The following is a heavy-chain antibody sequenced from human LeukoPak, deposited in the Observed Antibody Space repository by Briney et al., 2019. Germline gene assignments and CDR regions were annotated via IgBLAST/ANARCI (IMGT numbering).Heavy chain of an antibody. CDR2: INHSGST. J-gene: IGHJ5*02. CDR1: GFPFTSSW. D-gene: IGHD3-9*01. V-gene: IGHV4-34*01. Sequence: DSLRLFCSASGFPFTSSWMNWVRQAPGKGLEWIGEINHSGSTNYHPSLKRRVTISVDTSKNQFSLKLSCVTAADTAVYYCAREAYDVLTSDWFDPWGERALVTVSS. CDR3: AREAYDVLTSDWFDP.